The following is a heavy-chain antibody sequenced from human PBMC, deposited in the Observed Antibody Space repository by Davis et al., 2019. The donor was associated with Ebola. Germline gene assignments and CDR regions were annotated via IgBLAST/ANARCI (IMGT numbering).Heavy chain of an antibody. J-gene: IGHJ5*02. D-gene: IGHD5-18*01. V-gene: IGHV1-18*01. Sequence: ASVKVSCKASGYTFTSYAMNWVRQAPGQGLEWMGWISAYNGNTNYAQKLQGRVTMTTDTSTSTAYMELRSLRSDDTAVYYCARDEGRYSYGRWFDPWGQGTLVTVSS. CDR3: ARDEGRYSYGRWFDP. CDR1: GYTFTSYA. CDR2: ISAYNGNT.